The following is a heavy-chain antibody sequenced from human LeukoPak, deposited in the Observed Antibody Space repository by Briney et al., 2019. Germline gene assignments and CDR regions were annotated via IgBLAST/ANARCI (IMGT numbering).Heavy chain of an antibody. CDR2: ISSSSSYI. Sequence: PGGSLRLSCAAPGFTFGSYSMNWVRQAPGKGLEWVSSISSSSSYIYYADSVKGRFTISRDNAKNSLYLQMNSLRAEDTAVYYCARVFYSNYQSYYYGMDVWGQGTTVTVSS. D-gene: IGHD4-11*01. J-gene: IGHJ6*02. V-gene: IGHV3-21*01. CDR1: GFTFGSYS. CDR3: ARVFYSNYQSYYYGMDV.